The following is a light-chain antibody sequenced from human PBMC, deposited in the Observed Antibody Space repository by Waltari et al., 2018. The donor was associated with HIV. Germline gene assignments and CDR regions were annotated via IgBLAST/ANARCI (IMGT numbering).Light chain of an antibody. CDR3: ASNRLDYTLI. Sequence: QSALTQPASVSGFPGQSINISCTGISTDSRFYQYVSWYQQHPGKIPRLIIFDINNLPSGVPDHLSVSRSCNSASLTFSGLQSVDGAHYYCASNRLDYTLIFGGGTKLTVL. V-gene: IGLV2-14*03. CDR1: STDSRFYQY. CDR2: DIN. J-gene: IGLJ2*01.